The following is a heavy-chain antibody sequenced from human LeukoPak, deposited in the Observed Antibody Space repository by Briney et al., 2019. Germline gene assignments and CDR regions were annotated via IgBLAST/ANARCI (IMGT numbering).Heavy chain of an antibody. J-gene: IGHJ4*02. Sequence: SETLSLTCTVSGGSISSYYWSWIRQPPGKGLEWIGYIYYSGSTNYNPSLKSRVTIPVDTSKNQFSLKLSSVTAADTAVYYCARGRYSSSWYVDYWGQGTLVTVSS. V-gene: IGHV4-59*01. CDR3: ARGRYSSSWYVDY. D-gene: IGHD6-13*01. CDR2: IYYSGST. CDR1: GGSISSYY.